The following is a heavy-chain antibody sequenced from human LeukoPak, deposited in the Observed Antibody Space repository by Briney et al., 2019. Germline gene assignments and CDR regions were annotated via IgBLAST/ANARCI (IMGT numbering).Heavy chain of an antibody. CDR3: TRGPPVGTGEFFQH. V-gene: IGHV4-34*01. J-gene: IGHJ1*01. CDR1: GDSFSGYY. D-gene: IGHD1-1*01. Sequence: SETLSLTCAVYGDSFSGYYWSWIRQPPGKGLEWIAEINHRGTTHYNPSLKSRVIISADTSKNQFSLHLDSVTAADTAVYYCTRGPPVGTGEFFQHWGLGALVTVSS. CDR2: INHRGTT.